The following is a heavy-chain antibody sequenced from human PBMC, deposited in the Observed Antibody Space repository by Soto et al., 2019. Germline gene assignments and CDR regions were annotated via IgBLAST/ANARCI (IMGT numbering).Heavy chain of an antibody. J-gene: IGHJ3*02. CDR1: GGPFSSYT. CDR3: ARGIVASSAFDI. V-gene: IGHV1-69*02. D-gene: IGHD2-21*01. Sequence: QVQLVQSGAEVKKPGSPVKVSCKASGGPFSSYTISWVRQAPGQGLEWMGRIIPILGIANYAQKFQGRVTITADKSTSTAYMELSSLRSEDTAVYYCARGIVASSAFDIWGQGTMVTVSS. CDR2: IIPILGIA.